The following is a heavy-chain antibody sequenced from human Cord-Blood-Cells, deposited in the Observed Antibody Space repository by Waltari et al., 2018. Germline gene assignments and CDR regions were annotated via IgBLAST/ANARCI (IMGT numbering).Heavy chain of an antibody. CDR2: IIPIFGTA. CDR1: GGTFSSYA. CDR3: ARVLRYSSSWYPNFDY. V-gene: IGHV1-69*01. D-gene: IGHD6-13*01. J-gene: IGHJ4*02. Sequence: PGSSVKVSCKASGGTFSSYAIRWVRQAPGQGLEWMGGIIPIFGTANYAQKFQGRVTITADESTSTAYMELSSLRSEDTAVYYCARVLRYSSSWYPNFDYWGQGTLVTVSS.